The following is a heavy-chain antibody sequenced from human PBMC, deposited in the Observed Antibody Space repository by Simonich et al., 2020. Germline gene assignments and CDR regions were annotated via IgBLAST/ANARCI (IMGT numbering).Heavy chain of an antibody. V-gene: IGHV4-59*01. CDR1: GGSISSYY. Sequence: QVQLQESGPGLVKPSETLSLTCTGSGGSISSYYWSWIRQPPGKGLEWIGYIYYSGSTNYTPSLKSRVTISVDTSKNQFSLKLSSVTAADTAVYYCARGGLYFDYWGQGTLVTVSS. CDR2: IYYSGST. D-gene: IGHD2-15*01. CDR3: ARGGLYFDY. J-gene: IGHJ4*02.